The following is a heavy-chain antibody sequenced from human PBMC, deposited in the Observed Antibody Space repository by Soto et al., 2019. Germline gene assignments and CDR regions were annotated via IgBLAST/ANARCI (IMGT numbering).Heavy chain of an antibody. CDR1: SGSINSLY. CDR2: IHSSGTT. Sequence: PSETLSLTCTVSSGSINSLYWSWIRQPAGKGLEWIGRIHSSGTTNYNPSLKSRVTMSVDTSRNQFSLKLTSVTAADTAVYYCARDRIIGTSYSDYWGQGVLVTVSS. J-gene: IGHJ4*02. CDR3: ARDRIIGTSYSDY. V-gene: IGHV4-4*07. D-gene: IGHD1-7*01.